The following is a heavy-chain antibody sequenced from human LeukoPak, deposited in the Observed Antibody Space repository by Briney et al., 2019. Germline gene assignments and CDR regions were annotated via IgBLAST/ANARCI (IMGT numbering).Heavy chain of an antibody. CDR2: ISAYNGNT. V-gene: IGHV1-18*01. D-gene: IGHD6-13*01. CDR3: ARGPGYSSSWYLGVAFDI. Sequence: GASVKVSCKASGYTFTSYGISWVRQAPGQGLEWMGWISAYNGNTNYAQKLQGRVTMTTDTSTSTAYMELRSLRSDDTAVYYCARGPGYSSSWYLGVAFDIWDQGTMVTVSS. CDR1: GYTFTSYG. J-gene: IGHJ3*02.